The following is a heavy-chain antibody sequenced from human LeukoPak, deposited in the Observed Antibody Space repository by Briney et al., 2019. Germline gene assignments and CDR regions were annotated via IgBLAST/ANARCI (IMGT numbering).Heavy chain of an antibody. V-gene: IGHV3-7*01. CDR3: AKLAKYFYGSETYYFFEH. J-gene: IGHJ4*02. CDR2: INQDGTEK. CDR1: GFSFTTYW. D-gene: IGHD3-10*01. Sequence: GESLRLSCAASGFSFTTYWMSWVRQAPGKGLEWVANINQDGTEKYYVDSVKGRFTISRDNAKSSLYLQMNSLRVEDTAVYYCAKLAKYFYGSETYYFFEHWGQGTPVTASS.